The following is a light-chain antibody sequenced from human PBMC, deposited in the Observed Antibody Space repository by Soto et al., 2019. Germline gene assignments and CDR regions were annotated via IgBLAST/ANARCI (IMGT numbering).Light chain of an antibody. V-gene: IGKV3D-15*01. CDR3: QQYNHWPPWT. CDR2: EAS. J-gene: IGKJ1*01. Sequence: EFVMTQSSATLPVSLGGRVALSCRARQSIGSNLAWYQQKPGQPPRLLIYEASNRDTGVPTRFSGSGSGTDFTLTITSLKSEDFAVYYCQQYNHWPPWTFGQGTKVDIK. CDR1: QSIGSN.